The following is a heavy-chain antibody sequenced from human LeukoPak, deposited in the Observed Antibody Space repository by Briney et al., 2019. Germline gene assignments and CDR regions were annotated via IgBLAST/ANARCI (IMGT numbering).Heavy chain of an antibody. V-gene: IGHV3-20*04. J-gene: IGHJ3*02. Sequence: GGSLRLSCAASGFTFDDYGMSWVRQAPGKGLEWVSGINWNGGSTGYADSVKGRFTISRDNAKNSLYLQMNSLRAEDTALYYCARGIWEQWLVREPHDAFDIWGQGTMVTVSS. CDR2: INWNGGST. CDR3: ARGIWEQWLVREPHDAFDI. D-gene: IGHD6-19*01. CDR1: GFTFDDYG.